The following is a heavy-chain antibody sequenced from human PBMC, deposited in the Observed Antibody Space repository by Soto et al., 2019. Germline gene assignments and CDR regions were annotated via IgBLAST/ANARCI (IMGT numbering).Heavy chain of an antibody. CDR2: MFYSGLT. V-gene: IGHV4-39*01. Sequence: SETLSLTCSVSGYSVTSSDYYWAWIRQPPGKGLEWIGSMFYSGLTYYNPSLRSRVTLSVDTSKNQFSVRLNSVTAADTAVYYCAPLSVSLSGPYGIHVWGQGTTVTAP. D-gene: IGHD2-15*01. J-gene: IGHJ6*02. CDR3: APLSVSLSGPYGIHV. CDR1: GYSVTSSDYY.